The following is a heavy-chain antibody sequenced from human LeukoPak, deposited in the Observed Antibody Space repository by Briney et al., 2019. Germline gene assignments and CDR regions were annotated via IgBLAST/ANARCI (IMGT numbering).Heavy chain of an antibody. CDR3: ARYCPTSCNAGDTFDI. CDR2: LNPNSGGT. Sequence: ASVKVSCKASGYTFTDYHLHWVRQAPGQGLEWMGWLNPNSGGTNFAQNFQGRVTMTWDTSITTAYMELSTLRSDDTAVYYCARYCPTSCNAGDTFDIWGQGTVVTVSS. CDR1: GYTFTDYH. V-gene: IGHV1-2*02. J-gene: IGHJ3*02. D-gene: IGHD2/OR15-2a*01.